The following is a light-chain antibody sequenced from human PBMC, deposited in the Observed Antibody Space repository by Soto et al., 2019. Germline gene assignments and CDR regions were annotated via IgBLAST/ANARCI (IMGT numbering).Light chain of an antibody. V-gene: IGKV1-5*03. CDR2: KAS. Sequence: DIQMTQSPSTLSASVGDRVTITCRASESISSSLAWYQQKPGKAPKLLIYKASSLESGVPSRFSGSGSGTEFTLTLSSLQPDDFATYFCQQHGGSSRTFGQGTKVQIK. J-gene: IGKJ1*01. CDR1: ESISSS. CDR3: QQHGGSSRT.